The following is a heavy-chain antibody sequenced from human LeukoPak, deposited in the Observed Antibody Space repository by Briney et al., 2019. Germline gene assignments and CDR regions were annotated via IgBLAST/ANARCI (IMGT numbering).Heavy chain of an antibody. CDR2: LSGDGGYK. D-gene: IGHD3-10*01. CDR3: TRDPSGSGPDFDF. V-gene: IGHV3-23*01. CDR1: GFTFTTYA. Sequence: GGSLRLSCAASGFTFTTYAMNWVRQAPGKGPEWVSGLSGDGGYKYYADSAKGRFTISRDNSKNTLHLQMSSLRAEDTAIYYCTRDPSGSGPDFDFWGQGTLVIVSS. J-gene: IGHJ4*02.